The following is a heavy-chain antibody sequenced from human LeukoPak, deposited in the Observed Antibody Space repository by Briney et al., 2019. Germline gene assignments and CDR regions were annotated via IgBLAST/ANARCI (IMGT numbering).Heavy chain of an antibody. CDR1: GITFSRYA. J-gene: IGHJ4*02. D-gene: IGHD3-9*01. CDR2: ISSISNYI. Sequence: GGSLRLSCAASGITFSRYAMNWVRQAPGKGLEWGSYISSISNYIQYADSVKGRFTISRDNAKNSLYLQMNSLRDGDTAVYYCASDQSIGTDLRYFFDYWGQGTLVTVCS. CDR3: ASDQSIGTDLRYFFDY. V-gene: IGHV3-48*02.